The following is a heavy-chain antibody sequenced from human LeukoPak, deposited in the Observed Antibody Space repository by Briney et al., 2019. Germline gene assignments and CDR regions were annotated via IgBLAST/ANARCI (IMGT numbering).Heavy chain of an antibody. J-gene: IGHJ4*02. CDR2: INPNAGST. D-gene: IGHD5-18*01. CDR1: GYTFTGYY. Sequence: ASVKVSCKASGYTFTGYYMHWVRQAPGQGLEWMGIINPNAGSTTYAQKFQGRVSLTRDTSTSTVYMELSSLRSGDTAVYFCARSPYTYGSLFYLDYWGQGTLVTVSS. V-gene: IGHV1-46*01. CDR3: ARSPYTYGSLFYLDY.